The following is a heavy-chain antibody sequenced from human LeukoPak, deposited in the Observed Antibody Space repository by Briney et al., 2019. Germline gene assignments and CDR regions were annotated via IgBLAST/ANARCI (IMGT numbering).Heavy chain of an antibody. CDR1: GFTFYSYA. V-gene: IGHV3-23*01. J-gene: IGHJ4*02. CDR2: ISGSGGST. CDR3: AKYNGDWYDDY. Sequence: GGSLRLSCAASGFTFYSYAMTWVRQAPGKGLEWVSAISGSGGSTYHADSVKGRFTISRDNSKNTLYLQMSSLRAEDTALYYYAKYNGDWYDDYWGQGTLVTVSS. D-gene: IGHD6-19*01.